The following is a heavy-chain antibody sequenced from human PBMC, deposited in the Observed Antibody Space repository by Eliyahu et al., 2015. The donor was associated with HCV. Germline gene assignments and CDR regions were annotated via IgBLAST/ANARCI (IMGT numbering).Heavy chain of an antibody. J-gene: IGHJ4*02. Sequence: QVQLQQWGAGLLKPSETLSLTCAVYGTSFNSYYWTWIRQPPGKGLEWXGDGEIDRKGKTDYNPSLKSRVTISADKSKNQFSLKLTSVTAADTAVYYCARLVVGATRDYWGQGTLVTVSS. CDR2: IDRKGKT. CDR1: GTSFNSYY. V-gene: IGHV4-34*01. CDR3: ARLVVGATRDY. D-gene: IGHD1-26*01.